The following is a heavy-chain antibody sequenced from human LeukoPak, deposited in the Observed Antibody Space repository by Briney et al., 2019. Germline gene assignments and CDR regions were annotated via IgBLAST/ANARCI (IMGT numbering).Heavy chain of an antibody. CDR2: INPNSGGT. D-gene: IGHD7-27*01. J-gene: IGHJ6*02. Sequence: APVKVSCKASGYTFTGYYMHWVRQAPGQGLEWMGWINPNSGGTNYAQKFQGRVTMTRDTSISTAYMELSRLRSDDTAVYYCARVSNFYYYYGMDVWGQGTTVTVSS. CDR1: GYTFTGYY. CDR3: ARVSNFYYYYGMDV. V-gene: IGHV1-2*02.